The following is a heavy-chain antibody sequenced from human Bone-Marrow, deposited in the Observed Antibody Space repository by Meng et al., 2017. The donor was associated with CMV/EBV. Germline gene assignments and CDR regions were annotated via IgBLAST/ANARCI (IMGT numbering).Heavy chain of an antibody. CDR1: GFTFSTHG. CDR2: IRYEGTTT. J-gene: IGHJ4*02. Sequence: GESLKISCAVSGFTFSTHGMYWVRQAPGKGLDWMAFIRYEGTTTYYADSVKGRFTISRDNSNNTLYLQMNRLQPEDTAVYYCAKDLGVGWVSVTPDYWGQGSLVTVSS. CDR3: AKDLGVGWVSVTPDY. V-gene: IGHV3-30*02. D-gene: IGHD3-16*01.